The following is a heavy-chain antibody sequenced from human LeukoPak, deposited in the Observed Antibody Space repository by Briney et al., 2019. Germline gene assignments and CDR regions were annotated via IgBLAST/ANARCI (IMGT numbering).Heavy chain of an antibody. D-gene: IGHD3-3*01. CDR1: GFTFSNGW. Sequence: PGGSLRLSCAASGFTFSNGWMSWVRQAPRKGLEWVGQIKTESDGATTDYAAPVKGRFTISRDDSKNTLFLQMNSLKTEDTALYYCTWSGLKIESWGQGTLVTVSS. V-gene: IGHV3-15*01. J-gene: IGHJ4*02. CDR3: TWSGLKIES. CDR2: IKTESDGATT.